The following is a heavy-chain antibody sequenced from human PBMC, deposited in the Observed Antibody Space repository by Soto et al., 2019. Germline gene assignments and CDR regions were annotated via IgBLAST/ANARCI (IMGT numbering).Heavy chain of an antibody. D-gene: IGHD6-6*01. V-gene: IGHV5-51*01. CDR2: IYPGDSDT. CDR1: GYSFTSYW. CDR3: AIQEQLGYSYCGLDV. Sequence: GESLKISCKGSGYSFTSYWIGWVRQMPGKGLEWMGIIYPGDSDTRYSPSFQGQVTISADKSISTAYLQWSSLKASDTAMYYCAIQEQLGYSYCGLDVWGQGTTVTVSS. J-gene: IGHJ6*02.